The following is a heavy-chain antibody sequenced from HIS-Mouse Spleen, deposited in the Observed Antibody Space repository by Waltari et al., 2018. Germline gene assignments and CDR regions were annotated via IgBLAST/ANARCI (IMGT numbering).Heavy chain of an antibody. CDR1: GFTVRSNY. CDR3: ARDIKAAAC. J-gene: IGHJ4*02. D-gene: IGHD6-13*01. CDR2: LYSVGRP. Sequence: EVQLVESGGGLVQPGGSLRLSCAASGFTVRSNYMSWVRQAPGKGLGWVSVLYSVGRPYSADSVKGRFTISRDNSKNTLYLQMNSLRAEDTAVYYCARDIKAAACWGQGTLVTVSS. V-gene: IGHV3-66*01.